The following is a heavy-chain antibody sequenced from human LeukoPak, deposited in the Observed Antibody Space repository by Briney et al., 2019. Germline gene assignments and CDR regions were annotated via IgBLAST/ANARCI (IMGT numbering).Heavy chain of an antibody. V-gene: IGHV4-38-2*02. CDR3: ARFGNGGY. Sequence: PSETLSLTCTVSGYSISSGYYWGWIRQPPGKGLEWIGRIYHSGSTYYNPSLKSRVTISVDTSKNQFSLKLSSVTAADTAVYYCARFGNGGYWGQGTLVTVSS. CDR1: GYSISSGYY. J-gene: IGHJ4*02. D-gene: IGHD3-16*01. CDR2: IYHSGST.